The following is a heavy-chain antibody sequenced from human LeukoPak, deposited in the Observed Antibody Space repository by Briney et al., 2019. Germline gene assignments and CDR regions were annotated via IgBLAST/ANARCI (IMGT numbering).Heavy chain of an antibody. J-gene: IGHJ4*02. Sequence: SETLSLTCTVSGGSISSSSYYWGWLRQPPGKGLEWIGRIYYSGSTYYNPSLKSRVTISVDTSKNQFSLKLTSVTAADTAMYYCVRHGHHGDYDYWGQGTLVTVSS. CDR1: GGSISSSSYY. V-gene: IGHV4-39*01. CDR2: IYYSGST. CDR3: VRHGHHGDYDY. D-gene: IGHD4-17*01.